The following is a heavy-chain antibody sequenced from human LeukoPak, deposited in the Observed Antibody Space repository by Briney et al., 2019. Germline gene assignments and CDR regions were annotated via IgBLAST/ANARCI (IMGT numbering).Heavy chain of an antibody. Sequence: PGGSLRLSCAASGFTFSSYAMSWVRQVSGKGLEWASVISGSGGSTYYADSVKGRFTISRDSSKNPLYLQMNSLRAADTAVYYCARRAGDYSHPYDYWGQGTLVTVSS. CDR2: ISGSGGST. CDR1: GFTFSSYA. J-gene: IGHJ4*02. V-gene: IGHV3-23*01. CDR3: ARRAGDYSHPYDY. D-gene: IGHD3-22*01.